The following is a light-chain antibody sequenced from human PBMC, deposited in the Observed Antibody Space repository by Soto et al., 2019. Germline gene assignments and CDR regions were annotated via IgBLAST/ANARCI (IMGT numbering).Light chain of an antibody. CDR1: QGISNE. V-gene: IGKV1-NL1*01. CDR3: QQYKQWPVA. Sequence: IQMTQSPSSLSASVGDRVTITCRASQGISNELGWYQQRPGKAPKVLIYGASTRATGVPARFSGSGSATQFTLTISSLQSEDFGFYSCQQYKQWPVAFGGGTKVEIK. J-gene: IGKJ4*01. CDR2: GAS.